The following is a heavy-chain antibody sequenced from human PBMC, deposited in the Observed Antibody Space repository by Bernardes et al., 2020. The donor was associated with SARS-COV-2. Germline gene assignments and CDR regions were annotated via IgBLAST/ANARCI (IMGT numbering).Heavy chain of an antibody. D-gene: IGHD6-13*01. V-gene: IGHV4-39*06. CDR3: AREGLAGVSYYFDY. J-gene: IGHJ4*02. Sequence: SETLSLTCTVSGGSISSSSYYWGWIRQPPGKGLEWIGSIYYSGSTYYNPSLKSRVTISVDTSKNQFPLKLSSVTAADTAVYYCAREGLAGVSYYFDYWGQGTLVTVSS. CDR2: IYYSGST. CDR1: GGSISSSSYY.